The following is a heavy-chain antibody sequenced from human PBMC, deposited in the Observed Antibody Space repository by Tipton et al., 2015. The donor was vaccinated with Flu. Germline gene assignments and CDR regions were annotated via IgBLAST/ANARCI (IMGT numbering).Heavy chain of an antibody. J-gene: IGHJ5*02. V-gene: IGHV4-59*12. Sequence: TLSLTCTVSGGSISSYYWSWIRQPPGKGLEWIGYIYYSGSTNYNPSLKSRVTISVDTSKNQFSLKLTSVTAADTAVYYCATLQAPPGPPSWGQGTLVTVSS. CDR1: GGSISSYY. CDR2: IYYSGST. D-gene: IGHD6-13*01. CDR3: ATLQAPPGPPS.